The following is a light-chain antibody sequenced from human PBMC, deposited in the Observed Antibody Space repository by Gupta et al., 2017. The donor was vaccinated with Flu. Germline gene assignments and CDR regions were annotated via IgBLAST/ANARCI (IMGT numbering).Light chain of an antibody. CDR3: QQTVSDPLNT. V-gene: IGKV1-39*01. J-gene: IGKJ2*01. CDR2: SSS. CDR1: QSIKRY. Sequence: SSLSASVGDRVTITCRASQSIKRYLNWSQQKPGKAPKLLIYSSSSWQSGVPSRFSGSGYGTDFTLTISSRQPEDFATYYCQQTVSDPLNTFGQGTKLE.